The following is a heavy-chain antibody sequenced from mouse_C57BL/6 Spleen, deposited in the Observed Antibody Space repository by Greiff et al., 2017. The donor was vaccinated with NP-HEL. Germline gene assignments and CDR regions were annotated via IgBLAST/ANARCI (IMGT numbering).Heavy chain of an antibody. D-gene: IGHD4-1*02. CDR3: ARSPTGTDYFDY. V-gene: IGHV1-81*01. J-gene: IGHJ2*01. CDR2: IYPRSGNT. CDR1: GYTFTSYG. Sequence: QVQLKESGAELARPGASVKLSCKASGYTFTSYGISWVKQRTGQGLEWIGEIYPRSGNTYYNEKFKGKATLTADKSSSTAYMELRSLTSEDSAVYFCARSPTGTDYFDYWGQGTTLTVSS.